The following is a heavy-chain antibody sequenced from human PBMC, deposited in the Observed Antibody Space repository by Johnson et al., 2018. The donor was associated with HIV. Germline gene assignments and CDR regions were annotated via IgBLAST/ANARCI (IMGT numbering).Heavy chain of an antibody. CDR2: ISYDGSNK. CDR3: ARELRAGGAFDI. Sequence: VQLVESGGGVVQPGGSMRLSCAASGFTFSDYYMSWIRQAPGKGLEWVAVISYDGSNKYYADSVKGRFTISRDNSKNTLYLQMNSLRAEDTAVYYCARELRAGGAFDIWGQGTMVTVSS. V-gene: IGHV3-30*14. D-gene: IGHD4-17*01. J-gene: IGHJ3*02. CDR1: GFTFSDYY.